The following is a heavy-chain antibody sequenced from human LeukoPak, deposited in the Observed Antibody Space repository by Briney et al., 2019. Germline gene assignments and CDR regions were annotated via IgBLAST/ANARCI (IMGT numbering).Heavy chain of an antibody. CDR1: GFTFSSYA. Sequence: GGSLRLSCAASGFTFSSYAMSWVRQAPGKGLEWVSAISGSGGSTYYADSVKGGFTISRDNSKNTLYLQMNSLRAEDTAVYYCAKNGDRGAYCSGGSCYPYYYYYMDVWGKGTTVTISS. V-gene: IGHV3-23*01. J-gene: IGHJ6*03. CDR2: ISGSGGST. D-gene: IGHD2-15*01. CDR3: AKNGDRGAYCSGGSCYPYYYYYMDV.